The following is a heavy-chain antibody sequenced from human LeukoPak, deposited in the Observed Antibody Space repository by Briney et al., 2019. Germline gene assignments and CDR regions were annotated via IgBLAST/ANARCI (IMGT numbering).Heavy chain of an antibody. CDR2: IKQDGSEK. CDR3: ARDKKVWGPLPFLTEPDAFDI. D-gene: IGHD3-16*01. CDR1: GFTFSSYG. V-gene: IGHV3-7*01. Sequence: GGSLRLSCAASGFTFSSYGMHWVRQAPGKGLEWVANIKQDGSEKYYVDSVKGRFTISRDNAKNSLYLQMNSLRAEDTAVYYCARDKKVWGPLPFLTEPDAFDIWGQGTMVTVSS. J-gene: IGHJ3*02.